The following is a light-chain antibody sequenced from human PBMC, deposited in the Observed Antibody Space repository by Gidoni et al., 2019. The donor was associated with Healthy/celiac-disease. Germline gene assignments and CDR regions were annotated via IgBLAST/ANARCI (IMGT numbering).Light chain of an antibody. CDR1: PSVSSY. V-gene: IGKV3-11*01. CDR3: QQRSNWPWT. Sequence: IVLTQSPATLSLSPGERATLSCRASPSVSSYLAWYQPKPGQAPRLLIYDASNRATGIPARFSGRGSGTDFTLTISSLEPEDFAVYYCQQRSNWPWTFGQXTKVEIK. CDR2: DAS. J-gene: IGKJ1*01.